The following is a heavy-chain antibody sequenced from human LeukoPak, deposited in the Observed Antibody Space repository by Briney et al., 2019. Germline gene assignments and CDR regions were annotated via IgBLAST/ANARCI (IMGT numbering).Heavy chain of an antibody. V-gene: IGHV3-48*02. CDR2: ISSTSSTM. J-gene: IGHJ4*02. D-gene: IGHD3-3*01. CDR1: GFTPSDYY. CDR3: ARESAYAFWY. Sequence: GGPLRLSCAASGFTPSDYYMNWVRQAPGKGLEWVSYISSTSSTMYYADSVKGRFTISRDNAKNSLYLQMNSLRDEDTAVYYCARESAYAFWYWGQGTLVAVSS.